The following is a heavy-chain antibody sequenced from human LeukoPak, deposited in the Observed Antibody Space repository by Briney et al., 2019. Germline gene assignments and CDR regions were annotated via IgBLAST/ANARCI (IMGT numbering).Heavy chain of an antibody. CDR1: GYIFTSYW. V-gene: IGHV5-51*01. CDR2: IYPGDSDT. D-gene: IGHD6-13*01. CDR3: ARWGSSTRLRTVNRYYFDY. Sequence: GESLKISCKGSGYIFTSYWIGWVREMPGKGLEWMGIIYPGDSDTRYSPSFQGQVTISADKSISTAYLQWSSLKASDTAMYYCARWGSSTRLRTVNRYYFDYWGQGTLVTVSS. J-gene: IGHJ4*02.